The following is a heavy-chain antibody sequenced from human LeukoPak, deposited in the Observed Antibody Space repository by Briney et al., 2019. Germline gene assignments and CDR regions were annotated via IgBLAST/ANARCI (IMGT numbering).Heavy chain of an antibody. Sequence: SVQVSCKASGYTFTGYYIHWVRQAPGQGLEWMGWINPNSGDTNYAQKFQGRVTMTRDTSISTAYMELSRLRSDDTAVYYCAIDTIFGVVTSAFDIWGQGTMVTVSS. CDR1: GYTFTGYY. V-gene: IGHV1-2*02. CDR3: AIDTIFGVVTSAFDI. J-gene: IGHJ3*02. CDR2: INPNSGDT. D-gene: IGHD3-3*01.